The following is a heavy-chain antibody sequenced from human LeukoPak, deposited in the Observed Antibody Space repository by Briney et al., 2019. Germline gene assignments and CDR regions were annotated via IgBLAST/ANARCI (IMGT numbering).Heavy chain of an antibody. D-gene: IGHD6-19*01. Sequence: PGRSLRLSCAASGFTFTSYSMHWVRQAPGKGLEWVAVIWYDGSSEYYADSVKGRFTISRDNSINTLYLQMNSLGVGDTAVYYCARYSSTSNYYYGMDVWGQGTTVTVSS. CDR1: GFTFTSYS. J-gene: IGHJ6*02. V-gene: IGHV3-33*01. CDR2: IWYDGSSE. CDR3: ARYSSTSNYYYGMDV.